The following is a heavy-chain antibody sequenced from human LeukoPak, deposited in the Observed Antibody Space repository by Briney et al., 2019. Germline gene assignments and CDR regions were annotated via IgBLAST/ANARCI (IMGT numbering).Heavy chain of an antibody. J-gene: IGHJ4*02. D-gene: IGHD3-16*01. CDR2: ISGSGGRT. CDR1: GFIFSNYA. V-gene: IGHV3-23*01. CDR3: ARDKIMGASLFDY. Sequence: GGSLRLSCAASGFIFSNYAMSWVRQAPGQGLEWVSGISGSGGRTYYADSVKGRFTIPRDNPKNTLYLQMNSLRAEDTAAYYCARDKIMGASLFDYWGQGSLVTVSS.